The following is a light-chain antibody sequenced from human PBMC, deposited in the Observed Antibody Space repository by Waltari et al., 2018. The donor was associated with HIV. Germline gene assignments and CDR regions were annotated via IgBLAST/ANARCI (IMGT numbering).Light chain of an antibody. CDR3: QQYNSYPWT. CDR1: QSIGSW. V-gene: IGKV1-5*03. Sequence: DIQMTQSPSTLSASVGDRVTITCRASQSIGSWLAWYQQKQGRAPNVLIYKASSLEIGVPARFSSSGSGTEFTLSINSLQPDDFATYYCQQYNSYPWTFGQGSRVEI. J-gene: IGKJ1*01. CDR2: KAS.